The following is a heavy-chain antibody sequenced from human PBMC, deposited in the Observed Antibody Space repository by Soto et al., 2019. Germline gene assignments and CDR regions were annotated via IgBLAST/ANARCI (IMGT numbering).Heavy chain of an antibody. V-gene: IGHV3-23*01. Sequence: EVQLLESGGGLVQPGGSLRLSCAASGFTFSSYAMSWVRQAPGKGLEWVSAISGSGGSTYYADSVKGRFTISRDNSKNTLYVQMNSLRAEDTAEYYCANRSGDTIVVDFDYWGQGTLVTVSS. CDR3: ANRSGDTIVVDFDY. D-gene: IGHD3-22*01. CDR1: GFTFSSYA. J-gene: IGHJ4*02. CDR2: ISGSGGST.